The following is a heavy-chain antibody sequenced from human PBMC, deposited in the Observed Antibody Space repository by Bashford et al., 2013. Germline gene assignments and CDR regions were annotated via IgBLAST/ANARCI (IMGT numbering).Heavy chain of an antibody. CDR2: IVVGSGNT. V-gene: IGHV1-58*01. J-gene: IGHJ6*03. CDR3: AADPLTTVTTKDYYYYYMDV. D-gene: IGHD4-17*01. Sequence: SVKVSCKASGFTFTSSAVQWVRQARGQRLEWIGWIVVGSGNTNYAQKFQERVTITRDMSTSTAYMELSSLRSEDTAVYYCAADPLTTVTTKDYYYYYMDVWGKGTTVTVSS. CDR1: GFTFTSSA.